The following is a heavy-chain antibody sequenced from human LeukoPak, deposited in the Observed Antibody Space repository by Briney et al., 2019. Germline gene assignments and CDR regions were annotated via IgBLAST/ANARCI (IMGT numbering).Heavy chain of an antibody. D-gene: IGHD6-6*01. CDR1: GYTLTELS. CDR2: FDPEDGET. CDR3: ATGVWSIAQLDP. Sequence: ASVKVSCKVSGYTLTELSMHWVRQAPGKGLEWMGGFDPEDGETIYAQKFQGRVTMTEDTSTDTAYMELSSLRSEDTAVYYCATGVWSIAQLDPWGQGTLVTVSS. V-gene: IGHV1-24*01. J-gene: IGHJ5*02.